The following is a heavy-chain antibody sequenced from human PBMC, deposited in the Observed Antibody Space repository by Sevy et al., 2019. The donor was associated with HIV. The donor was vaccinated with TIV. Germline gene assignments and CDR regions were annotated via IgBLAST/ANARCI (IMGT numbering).Heavy chain of an antibody. CDR2: ISYDGSNK. CDR1: GFTFSSYG. Sequence: GGSLRLSCAASGFTFSSYGMHWVRQAPGKGLEWVAVISYDGSNKYYADSVKGRFTISRDNSKNTLYLQMNSLRAEDTAVYYCAKHLLRSGGSYFDYWGQGTLVTVSS. V-gene: IGHV3-30*18. CDR3: AKHLLRSGGSYFDY. D-gene: IGHD2-15*01. J-gene: IGHJ4*02.